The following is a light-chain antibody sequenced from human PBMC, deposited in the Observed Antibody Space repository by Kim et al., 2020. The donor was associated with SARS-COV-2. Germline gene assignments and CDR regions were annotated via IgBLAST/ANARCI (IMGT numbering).Light chain of an antibody. CDR3: QQYNNWPHMYT. Sequence: SPGVRATLSCRASQSVSSNLAWYQQKPGQAPRLLIYGASTRATGIPARFSGSGSGTEFTLTISSLQSEDFAVYYCQQYNNWPHMYTFGQGTKLEI. CDR2: GAS. V-gene: IGKV3-15*01. J-gene: IGKJ2*01. CDR1: QSVSSN.